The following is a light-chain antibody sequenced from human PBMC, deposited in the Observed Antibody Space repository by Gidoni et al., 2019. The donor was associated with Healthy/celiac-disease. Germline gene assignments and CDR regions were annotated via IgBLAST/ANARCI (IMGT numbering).Light chain of an antibody. CDR1: QDISNY. CDR3: QQYDNLPFMYT. V-gene: IGKV1-33*01. J-gene: IGKJ2*01. Sequence: DIQMTQSPSSLSASVGDRVTITCQASQDISNYLNWYQQKPGKAPKLLIYDASNLETGVPSRFSGSGSGTDFTFTISSLQPEDIATYYCQQYDNLPFMYTFXQXTKLEIK. CDR2: DAS.